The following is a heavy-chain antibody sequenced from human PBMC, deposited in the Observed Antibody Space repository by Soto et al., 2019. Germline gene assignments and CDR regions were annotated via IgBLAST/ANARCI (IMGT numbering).Heavy chain of an antibody. V-gene: IGHV3-30*18. Sequence: QVQLVESGGGVVQPGRSLRLSCAASGFTFSSYGMHWVRQTPGRGLEWVAVISYDGSNTYYTDSVKGRFTISRDNSKNTLYLQMNSLRPEDTAIYYCAKLRSSSWTQYAFDIWGHVTMVTVSS. CDR3: AKLRSSSWTQYAFDI. J-gene: IGHJ3*02. CDR1: GFTFSSYG. CDR2: ISYDGSNT. D-gene: IGHD6-13*01.